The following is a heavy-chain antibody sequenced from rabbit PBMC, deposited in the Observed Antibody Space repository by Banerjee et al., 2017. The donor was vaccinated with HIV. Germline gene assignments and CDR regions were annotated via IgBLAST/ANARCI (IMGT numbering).Heavy chain of an antibody. Sequence: QEQLEESGGGLVQPEGSLTLTCTASGFSFNNKYVMCWVRQAPGKGLEWIGSIYNGDGSTKDSSLTNSRFTISISSWTTVTLQMTCLTAADTATYFCARDLSGVIGWNLNLWGQGTLVT. J-gene: IGHJ4*01. CDR1: GFSFNNKYV. CDR3: ARDLSGVIGWNLNL. CDR2: IYNGDGST. V-gene: IGHV1S45*01. D-gene: IGHD1-1*01.